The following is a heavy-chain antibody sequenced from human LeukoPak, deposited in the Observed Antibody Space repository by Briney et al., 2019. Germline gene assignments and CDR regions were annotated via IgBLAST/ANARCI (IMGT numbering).Heavy chain of an antibody. CDR3: ARAYGGNSQYFQH. V-gene: IGHV4-39*07. J-gene: IGHJ1*01. CDR1: GGSISSGSYY. CDR2: FSSSGST. D-gene: IGHD4-23*01. Sequence: SSETLSLTCIVSGGSISSGSYYWGWIRQPPGKGLEWIGSFSSSGSTYYNPSLKSRVTISLDTSKNQFSLKLSSVTAADTAVYYCARAYGGNSQYFQHWGQGTLVTVSS.